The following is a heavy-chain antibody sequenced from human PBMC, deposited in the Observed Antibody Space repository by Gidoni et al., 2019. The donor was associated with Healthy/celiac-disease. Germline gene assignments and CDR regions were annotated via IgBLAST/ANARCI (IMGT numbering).Heavy chain of an antibody. D-gene: IGHD6-19*01. CDR2: ISWNSGSL. CDR3: AKDRRHSSGWYYFDY. Sequence: EVQLVESGGGLVQPGRSLRLSCAASGFTFDDYDMHWVRQAPGKGLEWVSGISWNSGSLGYADSVKGRFTISRDNAKNSLYLQMNSLRAEDTALYYCAKDRRHSSGWYYFDYWGQGTLVTVSS. J-gene: IGHJ4*02. CDR1: GFTFDDYD. V-gene: IGHV3-9*01.